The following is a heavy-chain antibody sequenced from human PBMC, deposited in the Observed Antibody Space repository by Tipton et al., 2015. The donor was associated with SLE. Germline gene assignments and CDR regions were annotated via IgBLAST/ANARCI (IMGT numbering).Heavy chain of an antibody. V-gene: IGHV4-61*09. CDR1: GGSISSGSYY. J-gene: IGHJ6*02. Sequence: LRLSCTVSGGSISSGSYYWSWIRQPAGKGLEWIGYIYTSGSTNYNPSLKSRVTISVDTSKNQFSLKLSSVTAADTAVYYCASKPSYYYYYGMDVWGQGTTVTVPS. CDR2: IYTSGST. CDR3: ASKPSYYYYYGMDV.